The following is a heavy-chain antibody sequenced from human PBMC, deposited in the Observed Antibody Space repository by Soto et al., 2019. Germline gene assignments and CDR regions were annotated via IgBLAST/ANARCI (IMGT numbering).Heavy chain of an antibody. CDR2: IKQDGSEK. CDR1: GYPFYSYW. CDR3: AKDAPRPSGWYYFDY. Sequence: GGSTRISCAASGYPFYSYWMSWVRQAPGKGLEWVANIKQDGSEKYYADSVKGRFTISRDNSKSTLYLQMNGLRAEDTAIYYCAKDAPRPSGWYYFDYWGQGAPVTVSS. D-gene: IGHD6-19*01. V-gene: IGHV3-7*05. J-gene: IGHJ4*02.